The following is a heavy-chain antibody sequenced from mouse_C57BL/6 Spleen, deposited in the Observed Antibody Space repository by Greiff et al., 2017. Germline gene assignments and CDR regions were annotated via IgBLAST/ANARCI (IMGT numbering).Heavy chain of an antibody. J-gene: IGHJ1*03. CDR3: ARGIYYYGSSHWYFDV. Sequence: QVQLQQPGAELVRPGTSVKLSCKASGYTFTSYWMHWVKPRPGQGLEWIGVIDPSDSYTNYNQKFKGKATLTVDTSSSTAYMQLSSLTSEDSAVYYCARGIYYYGSSHWYFDVWGTGTTVTVAS. CDR1: GYTFTSYW. CDR2: IDPSDSYT. V-gene: IGHV1-59*01. D-gene: IGHD1-1*01.